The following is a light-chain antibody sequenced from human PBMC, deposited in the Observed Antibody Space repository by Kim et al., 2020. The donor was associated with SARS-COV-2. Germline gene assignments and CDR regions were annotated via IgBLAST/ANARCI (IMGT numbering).Light chain of an antibody. CDR2: EVS. J-gene: IGLJ3*02. CDR3: SSYAGTDNLL. V-gene: IGLV2-8*01. CDR1: SSDVGGNNY. Sequence: GPSVSSSCTGTSSDVGGNNYVSWYQQHPAQAPKLIIYEVSKRPSGVPDRFSGSKSGNTASLTVSGLQAEDEADYYCSSYAGTDNLLFGGGTQLTVL.